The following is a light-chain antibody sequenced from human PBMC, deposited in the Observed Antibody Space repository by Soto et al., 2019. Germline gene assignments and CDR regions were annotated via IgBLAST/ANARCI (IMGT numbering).Light chain of an antibody. V-gene: IGKV4-1*01. CDR1: QSVLYSSNNKNY. Sequence: DIVMTQSPDSLAVSLGERATINCKSSQSVLYSSNNKNYLAWYQQKPGQPPKALIYWASTRESGVPDRFSGSGSGTDFTPTISSLQAEDVAVYYCQQYYNTPWTLGQGTKVDIK. CDR2: WAS. CDR3: QQYYNTPWT. J-gene: IGKJ1*01.